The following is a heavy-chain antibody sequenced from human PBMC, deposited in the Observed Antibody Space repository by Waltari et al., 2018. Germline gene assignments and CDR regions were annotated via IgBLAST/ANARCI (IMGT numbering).Heavy chain of an antibody. J-gene: IGHJ4*02. D-gene: IGHD3-3*01. CDR3: AKDSYYDFWSGYSHGLGFDY. Sequence: EVQLLESGGGLVQPGGSLRLSCAASGFTFSSYAMSWVRQAPGKGLEWVSAISGSGGSTYYADSVKGRFTISRDNSKNTLYLQMNSLRAEDTAVYYCAKDSYYDFWSGYSHGLGFDYWGQGTLVTVSS. V-gene: IGHV3-23*01. CDR2: ISGSGGST. CDR1: GFTFSSYA.